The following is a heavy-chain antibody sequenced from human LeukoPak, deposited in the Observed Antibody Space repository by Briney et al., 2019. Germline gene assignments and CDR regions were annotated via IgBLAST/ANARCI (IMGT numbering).Heavy chain of an antibody. V-gene: IGHV4-61*01. CDR2: IYYSGST. CDR3: ASYPLRFYYDSSAYYYFHY. J-gene: IGHJ4*02. CDR1: GYSISSGYY. Sequence: SETLSLTCTVSGYSISSGYYWGWIRQPPGKGLEWIGYIYYSGSTNYNPSLKSRVTISLDTSKNQFSLKLSSVTAADTAVYYCASYPLRFYYDSSAYYYFHYWGQGTLVTVSS. D-gene: IGHD3-22*01.